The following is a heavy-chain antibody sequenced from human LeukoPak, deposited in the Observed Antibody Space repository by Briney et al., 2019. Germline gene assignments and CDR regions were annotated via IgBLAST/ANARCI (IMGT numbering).Heavy chain of an antibody. J-gene: IGHJ4*02. CDR1: SDSTRSYY. Sequence: SGTLSLTCTVSSDSTRSYYWGLIRQPPGKGLEWIGFISYSGSSNYNPSLKSRVTISIDTSKNQSSLKLNSVTAADTAVYYCARRGGLGSSWEIGYWGQGILVTVSS. CDR2: ISYSGSS. CDR3: ARRGGLGSSWEIGY. D-gene: IGHD6-13*01. V-gene: IGHV4-59*01.